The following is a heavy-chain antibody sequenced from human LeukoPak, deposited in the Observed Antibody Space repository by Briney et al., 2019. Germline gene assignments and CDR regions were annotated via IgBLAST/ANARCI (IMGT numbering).Heavy chain of an antibody. J-gene: IGHJ4*02. CDR1: AFTFSNAW. D-gene: IGHD2-21*01. Sequence: GGSRRLACAASAFTFSNAWMSWVRQAPGEGLEWVGRIKSKTEGGTTDYAAPVKGRLTISRDASKNTRCLQMNSLKTEDTAVYFRPPPHSWRQGTLVSVSS. CDR3: PPPHS. CDR2: IKSKTEGGTT. V-gene: IGHV3-15*01.